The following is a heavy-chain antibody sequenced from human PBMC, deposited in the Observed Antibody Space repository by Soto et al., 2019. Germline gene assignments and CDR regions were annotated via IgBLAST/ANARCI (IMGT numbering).Heavy chain of an antibody. CDR2: ISSSGSTI. J-gene: IGHJ4*02. Sequence: LRLSCAASGFTFSDYYMSWIRQAPGKGLEWVSYISSSGSTIYYADSVKGRFTISRDNARNTLYLQMNSLRAEDTALYYCVKGSSTSRPYYFDYWGQGTLVTVSS. CDR3: VKGSSTSRPYYFDY. D-gene: IGHD2-2*01. CDR1: GFTFSDYY. V-gene: IGHV3-11*01.